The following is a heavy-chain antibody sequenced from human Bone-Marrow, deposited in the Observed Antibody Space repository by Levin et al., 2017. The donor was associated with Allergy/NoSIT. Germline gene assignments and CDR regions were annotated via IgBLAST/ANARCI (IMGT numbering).Heavy chain of an antibody. CDR2: VYYDDSDA. CDR1: GFSLATYW. Sequence: GESLKISCKGSGFSLATYWIAWVRRMPGKDLEWMGIVYYDDSDARYSPSFQGQVTISADKSTNTAYLQWSSLKASDTAMYYCARLATHEHTKTTGLYYFDSWGQGTLVTVSS. CDR3: ARLATHEHTKTTGLYYFDS. J-gene: IGHJ4*02. D-gene: IGHD1-1*01. V-gene: IGHV5-51*01.